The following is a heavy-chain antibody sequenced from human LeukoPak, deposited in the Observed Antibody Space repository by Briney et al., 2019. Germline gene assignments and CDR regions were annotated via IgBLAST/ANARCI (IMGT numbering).Heavy chain of an antibody. CDR2: IYSGGNT. CDR1: GGSISSGSYY. J-gene: IGHJ5*02. Sequence: PSQTLSLTCTVSGGSISSGSYYWSWIRQPAGKGLEWIGRIYSGGNTNYNPSLKSRVTISVDTSKNQFSLKLSSVTAADTAVYYCARDGSYGGNLRNWFDPWGQGTLVTVSS. D-gene: IGHD4-23*01. CDR3: ARDGSYGGNLRNWFDP. V-gene: IGHV4-61*02.